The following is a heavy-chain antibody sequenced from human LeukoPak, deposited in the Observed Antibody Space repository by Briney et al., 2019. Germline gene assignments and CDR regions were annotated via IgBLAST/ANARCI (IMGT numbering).Heavy chain of an antibody. J-gene: IGHJ4*02. CDR3: ARAPSYKYYGSGSYSPRYYFDY. D-gene: IGHD3-10*01. Sequence: PGGSLRLSCAASGFTFSSHDMHWVRQAPGKGLEWVAIISYDGSDKYFADSVKGRFTISRDNAKNSLYLQMNSLRAEDTAVYYCARAPSYKYYGSGSYSPRYYFDYWGQGTLVTVSS. CDR1: GFTFSSHD. V-gene: IGHV3-30*03. CDR2: ISYDGSDK.